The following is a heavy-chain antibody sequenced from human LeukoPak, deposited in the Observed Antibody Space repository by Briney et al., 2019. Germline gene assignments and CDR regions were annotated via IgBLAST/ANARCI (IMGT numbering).Heavy chain of an antibody. V-gene: IGHV3-9*01. D-gene: IGHD3-10*01. Sequence: PGGFVRLSCAASGFTFDDYAMHWVRQAPGKGLEWVSGISWNSGSIGYADSVKGRFTISRDNAKNSLYLQMNSLRAEDTALYYCAKDIGIWFGGYYFDYWGQGTLVTVSS. J-gene: IGHJ4*02. CDR2: ISWNSGSI. CDR1: GFTFDDYA. CDR3: AKDIGIWFGGYYFDY.